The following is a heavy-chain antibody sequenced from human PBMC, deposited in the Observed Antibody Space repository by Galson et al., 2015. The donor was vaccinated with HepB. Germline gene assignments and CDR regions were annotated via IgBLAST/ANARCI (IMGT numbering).Heavy chain of an antibody. CDR1: GFTFSSYG. CDR3: ARVRYYDFWSGYYPDYYYYGMDV. V-gene: IGHV3-33*01. Sequence: SLRLSCAASGFTFSSYGMHWVRQAPGKGLEWVAVIWYDGSNKYYADSVKGRFTISRDNSKNTLYLQMNSLRAKDTAVYYCARVRYYDFWSGYYPDYYYYGMDVWGQGTTVTVSS. D-gene: IGHD3-3*01. J-gene: IGHJ6*02. CDR2: IWYDGSNK.